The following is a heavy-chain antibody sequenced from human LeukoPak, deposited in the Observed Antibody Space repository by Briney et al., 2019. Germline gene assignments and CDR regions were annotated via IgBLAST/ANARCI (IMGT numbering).Heavy chain of an antibody. CDR2: ISNNGGYT. J-gene: IGHJ4*02. CDR1: GFTFSSSA. Sequence: GGSLRLSCAASGFTFSSSAMSWVRQAPGKGLEWVSAISNNGGYTYYADSVQGRFTISRDNSKSTLCLQMNSLRAEDTAVYYCAIAPYSDPFDYWGQGTLVTVSS. D-gene: IGHD2-15*01. V-gene: IGHV3-23*01. CDR3: AIAPYSDPFDY.